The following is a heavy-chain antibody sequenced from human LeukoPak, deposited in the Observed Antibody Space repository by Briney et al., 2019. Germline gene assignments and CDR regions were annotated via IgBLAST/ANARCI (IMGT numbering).Heavy chain of an antibody. V-gene: IGHV3-23*01. CDR3: AKDRGVAATRYYYYYMDV. CDR1: GFTFSSYG. D-gene: IGHD2-15*01. CDR2: ISGSGGST. Sequence: PGGTLRLSCAASGFTFSSYGMSWVRQAPGKGLEWVSAISGSGGSTYYADSVKGRFTISRDNSKNTLYLQMNSLRAEDTAVYYCAKDRGVAATRYYYYYMDVWGKGTTVTISS. J-gene: IGHJ6*03.